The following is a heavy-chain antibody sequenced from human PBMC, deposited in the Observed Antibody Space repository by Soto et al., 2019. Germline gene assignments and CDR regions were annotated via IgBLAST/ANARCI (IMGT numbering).Heavy chain of an antibody. V-gene: IGHV5-51*01. J-gene: IGHJ4*02. CDR3: ARRGGYCTNGVRYQGNTFDD. CDR2: IYPGDSDT. CDR1: GYSFTSYW. D-gene: IGHD2-8*01. Sequence: PGESLKISCKGSGYSFTSYWIGWVRQMPGKGLEWMGIIYPGDSDTRYSPSFQGQVTISADKSISTAYLQWSSLKASDTAMYYCARRGGYCTNGVRYQGNTFDDWGQGTLVTVSS.